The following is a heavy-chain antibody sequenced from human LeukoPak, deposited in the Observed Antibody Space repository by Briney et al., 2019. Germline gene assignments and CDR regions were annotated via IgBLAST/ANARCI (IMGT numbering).Heavy chain of an antibody. CDR2: INHSGST. CDR1: GGSFSGYY. Sequence: SETLSLTCAVYGGSFSGYYWSWIRQPPGKGLEWIREINHSGSTNYNPSLKSRVTISVDTSKNQFSLKLSSVTAADTAVYYCARSFTMIVVAQGYLGQGTLVTVSS. J-gene: IGHJ4*02. CDR3: ARSFTMIVVAQGY. V-gene: IGHV4-34*01. D-gene: IGHD3-22*01.